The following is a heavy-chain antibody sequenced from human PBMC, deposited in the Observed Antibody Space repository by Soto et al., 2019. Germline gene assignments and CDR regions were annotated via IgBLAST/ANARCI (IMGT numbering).Heavy chain of an antibody. CDR3: ANLPPRGNKYGPADY. V-gene: IGHV3-30*18. D-gene: IGHD5-12*01. CDR2: VSYDGGNK. J-gene: IGHJ4*02. CDR1: GFTFSSFA. Sequence: QAQLVESGGGVVQPGRSLRLSCAASGFTFSSFAMHWVRQAPGKGLEWVAIVSYDGGNKYYADSVKGRFTISRDNSKNTMYLHMNSLRTEDTAVYYCANLPPRGNKYGPADYWGQGTLVTVSS.